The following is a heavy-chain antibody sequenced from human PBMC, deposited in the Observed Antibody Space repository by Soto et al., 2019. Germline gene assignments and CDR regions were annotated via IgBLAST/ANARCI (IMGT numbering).Heavy chain of an antibody. CDR3: ARVRRTARHSSYQYYYGMDV. Sequence: QVQLVQSGPEVKKPGAAVNVSCRASGYTFDSHGISWVRQAPGPGLEWMGWISVYNGNTNYAQNFQSSVTMTTDTYTSTAYMELRSLRSDDTAIFSWARVRRTARHSSYQYYYGMDVWGQGTTVTVSS. J-gene: IGHJ6*02. CDR2: ISVYNGNT. D-gene: IGHD6-6*01. V-gene: IGHV1-18*01. CDR1: GYTFDSHG.